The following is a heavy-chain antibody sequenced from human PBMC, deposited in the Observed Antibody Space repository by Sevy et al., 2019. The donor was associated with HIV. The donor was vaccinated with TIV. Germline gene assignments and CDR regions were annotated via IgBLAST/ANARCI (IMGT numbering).Heavy chain of an antibody. Sequence: ASVKVSCKASEYTFIGYYIHWVRQAPGQGLEWMVRVNPDTGDTNYAQNFHGRVTMTRDTSISKAYMELNRLRSDDTAVYSYAREISARPGYYSGLDVWGQGTTVTVSS. D-gene: IGHD6-6*01. CDR3: AREISARPGYYSGLDV. J-gene: IGHJ6*02. V-gene: IGHV1-2*06. CDR1: EYTFIGYY. CDR2: VNPDTGDT.